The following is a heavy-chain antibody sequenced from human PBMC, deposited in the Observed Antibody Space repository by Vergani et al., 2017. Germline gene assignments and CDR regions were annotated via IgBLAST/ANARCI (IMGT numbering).Heavy chain of an antibody. D-gene: IGHD6-13*01. CDR1: GGSISSYY. CDR3: AGISIAAAGTYYYMDV. CDR2: IYYSGST. J-gene: IGHJ6*03. Sequence: QVQLQESGPGLVKPSETLSLTCTVSGGSISSYYWSWIRQPPGKGLEWIGYIYYSGSTNYNPSLKSRVTISVDTSKNQFSLKLSSVTAADTAVYYCAGISIAAAGTYYYMDVWGKGTTVTVSS. V-gene: IGHV4-59*01.